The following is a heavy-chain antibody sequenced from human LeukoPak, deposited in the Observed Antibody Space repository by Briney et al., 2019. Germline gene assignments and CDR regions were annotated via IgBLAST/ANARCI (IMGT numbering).Heavy chain of an antibody. V-gene: IGHV1-2*02. J-gene: IGHJ3*02. D-gene: IGHD2-15*01. CDR1: GYTFTGYY. Sequence: ASVKVSCKASGYTFTGYYMHWVRQAPGQGLEWMGWINPNSGGTNYAQKFQGRVTMTRDTSISTAYMELSRLRSDDTAVYYCARGRIVVVVAAYETHDAFDIWGQGTMVTVSS. CDR2: INPNSGGT. CDR3: ARGRIVVVVAAYETHDAFDI.